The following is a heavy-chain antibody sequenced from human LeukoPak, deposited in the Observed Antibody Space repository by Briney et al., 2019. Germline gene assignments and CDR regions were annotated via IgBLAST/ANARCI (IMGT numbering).Heavy chain of an antibody. CDR1: GYSFTSYW. Sequence: EPLQISCKGSGYSFTSYWIGWVRQMPGKGLEWMGIIYPGDSDTRYSPSLQGQVTISADKSISTAYLQWSSMKASDTAMYYCARLNSSGYYRDLDYWGQGTLVTVSS. J-gene: IGHJ4*02. D-gene: IGHD3-22*01. V-gene: IGHV5-51*01. CDR2: IYPGDSDT. CDR3: ARLNSSGYYRDLDY.